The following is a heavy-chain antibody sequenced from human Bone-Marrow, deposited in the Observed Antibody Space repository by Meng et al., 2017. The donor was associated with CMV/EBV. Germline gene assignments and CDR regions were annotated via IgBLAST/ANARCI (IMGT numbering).Heavy chain of an antibody. CDR3: ARGAYYDSSGYYYHGIAFDI. J-gene: IGHJ3*02. CDR2: INHSGST. D-gene: IGHD3-22*01. Sequence: SETLSLTCAVYGGSFSGYYWSWIRQPPGKGLEWIGEINHSGSTNYNPSLKSRVTISVDTSKNQFSLKLSSVTAADTAVYYCARGAYYDSSGYYYHGIAFDIWGQGTMVTFSS. V-gene: IGHV4-34*01. CDR1: GGSFSGYY.